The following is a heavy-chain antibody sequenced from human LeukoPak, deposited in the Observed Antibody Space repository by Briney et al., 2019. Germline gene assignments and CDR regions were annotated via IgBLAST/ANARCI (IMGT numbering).Heavy chain of an antibody. CDR1: GGSISSGSYY. D-gene: IGHD3-16*01. CDR2: IYTSGST. V-gene: IGHV4-61*02. Sequence: SETLSLTCTVSGGSISSGSYYWSWLRQPAGKGLEWIGRIYTSGSTNYNPSLKSRVTISVDTSKNQFSLKLISVTAADTAVYYWARGGLQRGGGDFDYWGQGTLVTVSS. CDR3: ARGGLQRGGGDFDY. J-gene: IGHJ4*02.